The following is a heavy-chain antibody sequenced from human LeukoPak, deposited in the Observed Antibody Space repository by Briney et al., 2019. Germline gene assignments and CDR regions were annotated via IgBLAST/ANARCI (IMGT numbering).Heavy chain of an antibody. CDR1: GYTLTELS. CDR2: FDPEDGET. CDR3: ATAGYYYGSGSSPVPYYFDY. V-gene: IGHV1-24*01. J-gene: IGHJ4*02. D-gene: IGHD3-10*01. Sequence: EASVKVSCKVSGYTLTELSMHWVRQAPGKGLEWMEGFDPEDGETIYAQKFQGRVTMTEDTSTDTAYMELSSLRSEDTAVYYCATAGYYYGSGSSPVPYYFDYWGQGTLVTVSS.